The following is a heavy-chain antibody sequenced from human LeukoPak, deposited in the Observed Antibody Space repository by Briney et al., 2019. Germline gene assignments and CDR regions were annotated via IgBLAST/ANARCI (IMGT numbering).Heavy chain of an antibody. CDR2: IYTSGST. J-gene: IGHJ4*02. D-gene: IGHD3-10*01. CDR3: AAITMVRGAPGY. Sequence: SETLSLTCTVSGGSISSGSYYWSWIRQPAGKGLEWIGRIYTSGSTNYNPSLKSRVTISVDTSKNQFSLNLSSVTAADTAVYYCAAITMVRGAPGYWGQGTLVIVSS. CDR1: GGSISSGSYY. V-gene: IGHV4-61*02.